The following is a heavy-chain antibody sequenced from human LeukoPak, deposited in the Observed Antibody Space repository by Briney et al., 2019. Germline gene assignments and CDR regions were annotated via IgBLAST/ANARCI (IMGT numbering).Heavy chain of an antibody. Sequence: GASVKVSCKASGYTFTGYYMHWVRQAPGQGLEWVGRINPNSGGTNYAQKFQGRVTMTRDTSISTAYMELSRLRSDDTAVYYCARGERLLFYYYYYMDVWGKGTTVTVSS. J-gene: IGHJ6*03. D-gene: IGHD2-2*01. V-gene: IGHV1-2*06. CDR2: INPNSGGT. CDR3: ARGERLLFYYYYYMDV. CDR1: GYTFTGYY.